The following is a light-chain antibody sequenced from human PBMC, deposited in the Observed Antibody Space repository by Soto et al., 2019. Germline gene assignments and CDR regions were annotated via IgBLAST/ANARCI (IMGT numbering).Light chain of an antibody. Sequence: EVVMTQSPATMSLYPGEGATLSCRASQSVSTYLGWYQQKPGQAPRLLIFEASKRATGIPDRISGSGSGTDFTLTISSLEPEDFAGYYCQQRGHWPRTFGQGTKVEMK. CDR3: QQRGHWPRT. V-gene: IGKV3-11*01. CDR1: QSVSTY. CDR2: EAS. J-gene: IGKJ1*01.